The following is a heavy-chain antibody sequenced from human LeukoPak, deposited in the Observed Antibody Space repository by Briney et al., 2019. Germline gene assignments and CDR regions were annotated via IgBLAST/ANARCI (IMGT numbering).Heavy chain of an antibody. J-gene: IGHJ4*02. V-gene: IGHV1-2*02. CDR3: ARDGPAQMVDFDY. D-gene: IGHD3-10*01. Sequence: ASVKVSCKASGYTFTAYYMHWVRQAPGQGLECMGWIHPISGATSYAQRFQGRVAMTRDTSISTAYMELSRLRPDDTAVYYCARDGPAQMVDFDYWGQGSQVTVSS. CDR1: GYTFTAYY. CDR2: IHPISGAT.